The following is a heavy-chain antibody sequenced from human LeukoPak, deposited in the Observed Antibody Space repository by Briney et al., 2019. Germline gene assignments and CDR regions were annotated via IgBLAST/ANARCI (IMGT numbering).Heavy chain of an antibody. J-gene: IGHJ3*02. CDR3: ARDRDGYNSDAFDI. Sequence: ASMKVSCKTSGFTFTGHYMHWLRQAPGQGLEWMGWINANTGVTHYAVKFQGRVTMTRDTSISTAYMELSSLRSEDTAVYYCARDRDGYNSDAFDIWGQGTMVTVSS. CDR2: INANTGVT. V-gene: IGHV1-2*02. D-gene: IGHD5-24*01. CDR1: GFTFTGHY.